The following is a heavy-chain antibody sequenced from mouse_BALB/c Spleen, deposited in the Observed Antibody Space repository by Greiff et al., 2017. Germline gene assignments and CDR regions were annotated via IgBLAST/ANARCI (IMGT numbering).Heavy chain of an antibody. J-gene: IGHJ1*01. CDR1: GYTFTSYW. CDR2: IDPSDSYT. V-gene: IGHV1-69*02. Sequence: QVQLQQPGAELVKPGASVKLSCKASGYTFTSYWMHWVKQRPGQGLEWIGEIDPSDSYTNYNQKFKGKATLTVDKSSSTAYMQLSSLTSEDSAVYYCARDRGLRWYFDVWGAGTTVTVSS. D-gene: IGHD2-2*01. CDR3: ARDRGLRWYFDV.